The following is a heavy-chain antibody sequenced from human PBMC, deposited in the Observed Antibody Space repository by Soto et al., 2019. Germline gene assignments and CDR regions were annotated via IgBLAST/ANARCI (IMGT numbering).Heavy chain of an antibody. CDR2: IIPILGIA. V-gene: IGHV1-69*02. Sequence: GASVKVSCKASGGTFSSYTISGVRQAPGQGLEWMGRIIPILGIANYAQKFQGRVTITADKSTSTAYMELSSLRSEDTAVYYCARTNRWLVNWFDPWGQGTLVTVSS. CDR1: GGTFSSYT. CDR3: ARTNRWLVNWFDP. J-gene: IGHJ5*02. D-gene: IGHD6-19*01.